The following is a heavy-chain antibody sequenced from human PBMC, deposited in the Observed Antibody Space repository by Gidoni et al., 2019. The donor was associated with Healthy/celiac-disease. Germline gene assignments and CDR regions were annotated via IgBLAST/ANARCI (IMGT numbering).Heavy chain of an antibody. Sequence: QVQLVQSGAAVKKPGSSVRVSCKASGGTLSSYAISWVRQDPGQGLEWMGGILPSVGTANYAKKFQGRVTINADESTSTAYMELSSMRSEDTAGYYCARARTSIVGANYAFDIWGQGTRVTVSS. CDR2: ILPSVGTA. J-gene: IGHJ3*02. V-gene: IGHV1-69*01. CDR3: ARARTSIVGANYAFDI. D-gene: IGHD1-26*01. CDR1: GGTLSSYA.